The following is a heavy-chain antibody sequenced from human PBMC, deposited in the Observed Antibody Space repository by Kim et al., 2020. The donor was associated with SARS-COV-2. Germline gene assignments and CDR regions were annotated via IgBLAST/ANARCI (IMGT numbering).Heavy chain of an antibody. Sequence: GGSLRLSCAASGFTFSRYWMTWVRQAPGKGLEWVANIKEDGSEKHYGDSVKGRFSISRDNAKNSLYLQMSSLRVEDTAVYYCSKEHWGPEYWGQGTLVTVSS. CDR1: GFTFSRYW. J-gene: IGHJ4*02. D-gene: IGHD7-27*01. V-gene: IGHV3-7*01. CDR2: IKEDGSEK. CDR3: SKEHWGPEY.